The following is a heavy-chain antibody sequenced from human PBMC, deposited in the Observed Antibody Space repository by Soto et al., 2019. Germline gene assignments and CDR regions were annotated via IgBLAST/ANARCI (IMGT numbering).Heavy chain of an antibody. D-gene: IGHD5-12*01. CDR3: ARDLGSGYDPGDY. J-gene: IGHJ4*02. V-gene: IGHV1-69*14. Sequence: QVQLVQSGAEVKKPGSSVKVSCKTSGDIFSGYSISWVRQAPGQGLEWMGGIIPIYGTTNYAQRFHGRVTIAADKTTSTVYMELYSLKYEDTAVYYCARDLGSGYDPGDYWGQGTLVTVSS. CDR1: GDIFSGYS. CDR2: IIPIYGTT.